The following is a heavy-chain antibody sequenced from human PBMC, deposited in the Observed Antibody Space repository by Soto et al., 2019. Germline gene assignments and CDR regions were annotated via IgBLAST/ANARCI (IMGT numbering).Heavy chain of an antibody. V-gene: IGHV1-69*01. D-gene: IGHD3-16*01. CDR2: IIPIFSSR. Sequence: QVQLVQSGAEVKKPGSSVKVSCKTSRDTFNKYAFNWVRQAPGQGLEWMGWIIPIFSSRNYAEKFQGRVNITAADSTSTAYMALRSLRFEDTAVYYCARGETYLGVWGQGTTVTVSS. J-gene: IGHJ6*02. CDR3: ARGETYLGV. CDR1: RDTFNKYA.